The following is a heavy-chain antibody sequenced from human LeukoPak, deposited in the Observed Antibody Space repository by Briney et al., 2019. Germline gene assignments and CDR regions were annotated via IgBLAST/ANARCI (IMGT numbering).Heavy chain of an antibody. CDR3: ARDSGRDIVVVPASFDY. Sequence: ASVKVSCKASGYTFTSYGLSWVRQAPGQGLEWMGWISAYNGNTNHAQTLQGRVTMTTDTSTSTAYMELRSLRSDDTAVYYCARDSGRDIVVVPASFDYWGQGTLVTVSS. D-gene: IGHD2-2*01. J-gene: IGHJ4*02. CDR1: GYTFTSYG. CDR2: ISAYNGNT. V-gene: IGHV1-18*04.